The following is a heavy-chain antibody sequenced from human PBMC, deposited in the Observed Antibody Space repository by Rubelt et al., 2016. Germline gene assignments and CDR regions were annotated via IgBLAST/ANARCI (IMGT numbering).Heavy chain of an antibody. Sequence: QVQLVQSGAEVKKPGASVKVSCKASGYTFTSYGISWVRQAPGQGLEWMGWISAYNGNTNYAQKIKGRVAMTTDTSTSTAYMELRGVSSDDTAVYYCARDRGGYYFDYWGQGTLVTVSS. CDR3: ARDRGGYYFDY. CDR2: ISAYNGNT. J-gene: IGHJ4*02. CDR1: GYTFTSYG. V-gene: IGHV1-18*01. D-gene: IGHD2-15*01.